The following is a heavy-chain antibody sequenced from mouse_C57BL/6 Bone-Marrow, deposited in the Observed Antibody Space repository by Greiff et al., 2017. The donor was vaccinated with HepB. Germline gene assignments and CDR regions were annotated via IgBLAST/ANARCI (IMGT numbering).Heavy chain of an antibody. Sequence: QVQLQQSGAELARPGASVKLSCKASGYTFTSYGISWVKQRTGQGLEWIGEIYPRSGNTYYNEKFKGKATLTADKSSSTAYMELRSLTSEDSAVYFCARPPIYYCGKGGDYWGQGTTLTVSS. J-gene: IGHJ2*01. V-gene: IGHV1-81*01. CDR3: ARPPIYYCGKGGDY. D-gene: IGHD1-1*01. CDR2: IYPRSGNT. CDR1: GYTFTSYG.